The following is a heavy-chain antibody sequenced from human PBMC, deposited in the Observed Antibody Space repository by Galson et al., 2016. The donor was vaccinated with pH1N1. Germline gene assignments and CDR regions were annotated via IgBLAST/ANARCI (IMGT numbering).Heavy chain of an antibody. J-gene: IGHJ4*02. D-gene: IGHD6-19*01. V-gene: IGHV3-23*01. CDR1: GFTFSSCA. Sequence: LRLSCAASGFTFSSCAVSWVRQAPGKGLEWVSSISGSGGRTDYADSVKGRFTISRDNSKNTLSLQMNSLGVEDTALYYCAKHLYSSVDYFDYWGQGTLVTVSS. CDR3: AKHLYSSVDYFDY. CDR2: ISGSGGRT.